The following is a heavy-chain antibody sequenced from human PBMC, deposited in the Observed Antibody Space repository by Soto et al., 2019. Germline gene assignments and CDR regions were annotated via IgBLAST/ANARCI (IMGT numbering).Heavy chain of an antibody. CDR2: IIPILGIA. D-gene: IGHD1-1*01. V-gene: IGHV1-69*08. CDR1: GGTFSSYS. CDR3: AREIEGFLATSLEWYFDL. J-gene: IGHJ2*01. Sequence: QVQLVQSGAEVKKPGSSVKVSCKASGGTFSSYSINWVRQAPGQGLEWMGRIIPILGIANYAQKFQGRVTITADKSTCPANIALSSLRSEDTAVYYRAREIEGFLATSLEWYFDLWGRGTLVTVSS.